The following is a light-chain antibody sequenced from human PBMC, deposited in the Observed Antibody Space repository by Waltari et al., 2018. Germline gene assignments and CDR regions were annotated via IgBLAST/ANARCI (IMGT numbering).Light chain of an antibody. CDR3: QVWDSSSDHVV. CDR2: DDT. J-gene: IGLJ2*01. V-gene: IGLV3-21*02. Sequence: SYVLTQAPSVSVSPGQSARITCGGSTIGSKSVHWHQQKPGQAPVLVLYDDTDRPSGIPERFSGSNSGNTATLIISRVEAGDEADYYCQVWDSSSDHVVFGGGTKLTVL. CDR1: TIGSKS.